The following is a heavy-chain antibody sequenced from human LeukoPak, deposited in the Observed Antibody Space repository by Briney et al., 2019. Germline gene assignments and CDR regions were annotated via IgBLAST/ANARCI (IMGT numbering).Heavy chain of an antibody. Sequence: SETLSLTCSVSGGSISSYYWSWIRQPPGKGLEWIGYIYYSGSTNYNPSLKSRVTISVDTSKNQFSLKVSSVTAADTAVYYCATFTEVAGPYYFDYWGQGTLVIVSS. V-gene: IGHV4-59*01. CDR2: IYYSGST. CDR1: GGSISSYY. D-gene: IGHD6-19*01. J-gene: IGHJ4*02. CDR3: ATFTEVAGPYYFDY.